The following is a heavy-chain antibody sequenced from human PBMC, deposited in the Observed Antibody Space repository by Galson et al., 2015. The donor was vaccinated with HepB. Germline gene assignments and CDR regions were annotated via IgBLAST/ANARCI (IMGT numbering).Heavy chain of an antibody. CDR3: ARAVVTNYYYYYGMDV. J-gene: IGHJ6*02. CDR2: INAGNGNT. CDR1: GYTFTSYA. V-gene: IGHV1-3*01. Sequence: SVKVSCRASGYTFTSYAMHWVRQAPGQRLEWMGWINAGNGNTKYSQKFQGRVTITRDTSASTAYMELSSLRSEDTAVYYCARAVVTNYYYYYGMDVWGQGTTVTVSS. D-gene: IGHD4-23*01.